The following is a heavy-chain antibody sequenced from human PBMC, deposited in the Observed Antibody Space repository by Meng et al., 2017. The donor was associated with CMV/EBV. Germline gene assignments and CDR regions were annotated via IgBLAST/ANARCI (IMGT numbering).Heavy chain of an antibody. CDR2: IIPIFGTA. Sequence: HVQLVQSGDEVKKPGSSVKVSCKASGGTFSSYAISWVRQAPGQGLEWMGGIIPIFGTANYAQKFQGRVTITADESTSTAYMELSSLRSEDTAVYYCARRGSYYGSGSYYNWFDPWGQGTLVTVSS. D-gene: IGHD3-10*01. J-gene: IGHJ5*02. CDR3: ARRGSYYGSGSYYNWFDP. V-gene: IGHV1-69*01. CDR1: GGTFSSYA.